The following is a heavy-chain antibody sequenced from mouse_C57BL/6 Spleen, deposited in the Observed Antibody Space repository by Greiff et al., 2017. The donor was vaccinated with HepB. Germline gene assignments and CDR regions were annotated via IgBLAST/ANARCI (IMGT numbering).Heavy chain of an antibody. CDR3: AGGATKMDY. CDR2: IDPSDSYT. CDR1: GYTFTSYW. J-gene: IGHJ4*01. V-gene: IGHV1-50*01. Sequence: VQLQQPGAELVKPGASVKLSCKASGYTFTSYWMQWVKQRPGQGLEWIGEIDPSDSYTNYNQKFKGKATLTVDTSSSTAYMQLSSLTSEDSAVYYCAGGATKMDYWGQGTSVTVSS.